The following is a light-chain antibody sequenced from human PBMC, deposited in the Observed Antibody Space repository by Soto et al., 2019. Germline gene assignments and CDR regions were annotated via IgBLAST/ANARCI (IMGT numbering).Light chain of an antibody. CDR2: KAS. CDR1: QSIGTW. CDR3: QQYNRYWT. J-gene: IGKJ1*01. Sequence: DIQMTQSPSTVSASVGDRVTITCRASQSIGTWLAWYQHKPGEAPKLLIYKASSLESGVPSRFSGSGSGTEFTLTISSLEPDDFATYYCQQYNRYWTFGQGTKVEVK. V-gene: IGKV1-5*03.